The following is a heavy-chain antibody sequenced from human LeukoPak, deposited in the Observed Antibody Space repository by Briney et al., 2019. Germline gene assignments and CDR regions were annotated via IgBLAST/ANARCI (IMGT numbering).Heavy chain of an antibody. CDR3: AKGAGSYYNYFDY. J-gene: IGHJ4*02. CDR1: GFTFSSNG. Sequence: GGSLRLSCAASGFTFSSNGMHWVRRAPGKGLEWVAVIWYDGSNKYYADSVKGRFTISRDNFKNTLYLQVNSLRAEDTAVYYCAKGAGSYYNYFDYWGQGTLVTVSS. CDR2: IWYDGSNK. V-gene: IGHV3-33*06. D-gene: IGHD3-22*01.